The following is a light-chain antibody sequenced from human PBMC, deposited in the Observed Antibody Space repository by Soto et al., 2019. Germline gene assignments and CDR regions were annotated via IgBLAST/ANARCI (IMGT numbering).Light chain of an antibody. CDR1: QDIYNF. CDR3: QQYDTLPRYT. Sequence: DIQMTQSPSSLSASVGDRVTITCQASQDIYNFLNWYQQKPGKAPKLLTFDASNLETGVPSRFSGSGSGTDFTFTISSLPPEDFARYYCQQYDTLPRYTFGKGTKVE. CDR2: DAS. J-gene: IGKJ2*01. V-gene: IGKV1-33*01.